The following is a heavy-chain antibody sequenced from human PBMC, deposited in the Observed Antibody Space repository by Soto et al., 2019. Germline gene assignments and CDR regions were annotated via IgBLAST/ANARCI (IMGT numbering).Heavy chain of an antibody. V-gene: IGHV3-53*01. CDR1: GFTVKNYQ. J-gene: IGHJ6*02. Sequence: GGSLRLSCAASGFTVKNYQMNWVRQAPGKGLEWVSVIYSGGVTYYPDSVKGRFTTIRDTSKNTVYLQMNSLRADDTAMYYCARDPSTTGYYGLDVWGQGTTVTVSS. CDR3: ARDPSTTGYYGLDV. CDR2: IYSGGVT.